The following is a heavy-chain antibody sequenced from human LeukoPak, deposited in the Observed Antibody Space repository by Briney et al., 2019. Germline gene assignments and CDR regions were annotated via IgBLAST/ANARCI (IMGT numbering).Heavy chain of an antibody. D-gene: IGHD2-2*01. CDR2: ISAYNGNT. Sequence: AASVTVSCKASGYTFTSYGISWVRQAPGQGLEWMGWISAYNGNTNYAQKLQGRVTMTTDTSTSTAYMELRSLRSDDTAVYYCARLPYCSSTSCRSEFKWFDPWGQGSLVTVSS. CDR3: ARLPYCSSTSCRSEFKWFDP. V-gene: IGHV1-18*01. CDR1: GYTFTSYG. J-gene: IGHJ5*02.